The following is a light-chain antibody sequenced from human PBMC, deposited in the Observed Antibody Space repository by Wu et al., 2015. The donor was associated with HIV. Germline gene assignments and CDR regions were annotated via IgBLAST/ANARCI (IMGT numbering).Light chain of an antibody. CDR3: QQYNDFWT. CDR1: QNVNSH. V-gene: IGKV3-15*01. CDR2: AAS. J-gene: IGKJ1*01. Sequence: EVVMTQSPGTLSMSPGERATLSCRASQNVNSHLAWYQHRPGRTPRLLIHAASTRITGIPARFTGSGSGTEFTLTISSLQSDDFAIYYCQQYNDFWTFGQGTRVEIK.